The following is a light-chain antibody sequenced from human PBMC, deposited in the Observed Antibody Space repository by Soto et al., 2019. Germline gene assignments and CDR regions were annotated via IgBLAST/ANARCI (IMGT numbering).Light chain of an antibody. CDR2: DAL. CDR1: QGVRGK. V-gene: IGKV3-15*01. Sequence: EKVVTQARGTLSVSPGDRVPLSCTASQGVRGKLAWYQQKLGQSPRLLIYDALIRATGIPARFSGSGSGTEFTLTISSLQPDDFATYYCQHYNSYSEAFGQGTKVDI. CDR3: QHYNSYSEA. J-gene: IGKJ1*01.